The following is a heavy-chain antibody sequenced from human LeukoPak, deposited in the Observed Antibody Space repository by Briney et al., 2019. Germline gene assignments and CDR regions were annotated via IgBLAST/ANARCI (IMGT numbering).Heavy chain of an antibody. Sequence: GGSLRLSCAASGFTFSSYAMSWVRQAPGKGLEWVSAISGSGGSTYYADSVKGRFTISRNNSKNTLYLQVNSLRAEDTAVYYCAKGGDHFIAVLFDYWGQGTLVTVSS. V-gene: IGHV3-23*01. CDR3: AKGGDHFIAVLFDY. J-gene: IGHJ4*02. D-gene: IGHD6-19*01. CDR1: GFTFSSYA. CDR2: ISGSGGST.